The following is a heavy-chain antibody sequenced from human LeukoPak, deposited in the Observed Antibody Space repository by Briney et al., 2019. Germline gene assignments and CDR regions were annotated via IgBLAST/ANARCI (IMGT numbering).Heavy chain of an antibody. V-gene: IGHV3-23*01. CDR2: ISGTDSGT. CDR1: GGTFSSYT. D-gene: IGHD2-8*02. CDR3: AKCMSGTGVCLNFDS. Sequence: SCKASGGTFSSYTISWVRQAPGKGLQWVSGISGTDSGTYYTDSVKGRFTISRDNSKNTVYLQIDSLRAEDTAVYYCAKCMSGTGVCLNFDSWGQGILVTVSS. J-gene: IGHJ4*02.